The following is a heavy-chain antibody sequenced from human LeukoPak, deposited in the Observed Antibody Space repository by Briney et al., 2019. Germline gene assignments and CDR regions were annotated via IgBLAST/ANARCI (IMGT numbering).Heavy chain of an antibody. CDR3: AREGGAAASYYFDY. D-gene: IGHD6-13*01. V-gene: IGHV3-7*01. Sequence: PGGSLRLSCAASGFTFSGYWMSWVRQAPGKGLEWVANIKQDGSEKYYVDSVKGRFTISRDNAKNSLYLQMNSLRAEDTAVYYCAREGGAAASYYFDYWGQGTLVTVSS. CDR1: GFTFSGYW. J-gene: IGHJ4*02. CDR2: IKQDGSEK.